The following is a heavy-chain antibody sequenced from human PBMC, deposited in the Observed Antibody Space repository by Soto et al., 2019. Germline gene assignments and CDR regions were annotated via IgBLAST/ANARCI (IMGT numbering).Heavy chain of an antibody. J-gene: IGHJ6*02. V-gene: IGHV1-18*04. CDR3: ARGEFGCSSTTCYHNDYYYYGMDV. D-gene: IGHD2-2*01. CDR1: GYTFTTYG. CDR2: ISTFTGHT. Sequence: ASVKVSCKAYGYTFTTYGVSWVRQAPGQGLEWMVWISTFTGHTNYAQKLQDRVTMTTDSSTSTAYMDLRSLRSEDTAVYYCARGEFGCSSTTCYHNDYYYYGMDVWGQGTTVTVSS.